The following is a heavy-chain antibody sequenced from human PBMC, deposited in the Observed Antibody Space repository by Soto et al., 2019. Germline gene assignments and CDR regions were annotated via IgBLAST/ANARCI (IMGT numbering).Heavy chain of an antibody. CDR1: GFTCSSYS. J-gene: IGHJ5*02. CDR3: ARDLLGCNPS. Sequence: PGGSLRLSCAASGFTCSSYSMNWVRQAPGKGLEWVSSISSSSSYIYYADSVKGRFTISRDNAKNSLYLQMNSLRAEATAVYYCARDLLGCNPSWGQGTLVTVSS. D-gene: IGHD2-15*01. V-gene: IGHV3-21*01. CDR2: ISSSSSYI.